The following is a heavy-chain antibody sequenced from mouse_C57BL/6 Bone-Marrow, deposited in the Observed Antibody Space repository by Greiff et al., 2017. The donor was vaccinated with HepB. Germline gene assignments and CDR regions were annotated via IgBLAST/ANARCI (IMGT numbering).Heavy chain of an antibody. CDR3: ARTPYYYGSSSDAMDY. V-gene: IGHV1-67*01. CDR1: GYTFTDYA. D-gene: IGHD1-1*01. CDR2: ISTYYGDA. J-gene: IGHJ4*01. Sequence: QVQLKQSGPELVRPGVSVKISCKGSGYTFTDYAMHWVKQSHAKSLEWIGVISTYYGDAIYNQKFKDKATMTVDKSSSTAYMELARLTSEDSAVYYCARTPYYYGSSSDAMDYWGQGTSITVSS.